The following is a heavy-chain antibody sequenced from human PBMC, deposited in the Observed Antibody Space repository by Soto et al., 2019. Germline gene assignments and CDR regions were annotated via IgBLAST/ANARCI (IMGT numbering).Heavy chain of an antibody. CDR1: GYSFTSYW. D-gene: IGHD3-16*01. CDR2: IDPSDSDT. CDR3: ARRAMASRRGYYGMDV. J-gene: IGHJ6*02. Sequence: EVQLVQSGAEVKKPGESLRISCKGSGYSFTSYWITWVRQMPGKGLEWMGRIDPSDSDTNYSPSFQGHVTISADKSISTAYLQWSSLKASDTAMYYCARRAMASRRGYYGMDVWGQGTTVTVSS. V-gene: IGHV5-10-1*01.